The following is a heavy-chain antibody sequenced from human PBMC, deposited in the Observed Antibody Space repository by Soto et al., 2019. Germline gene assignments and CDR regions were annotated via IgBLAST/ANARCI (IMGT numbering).Heavy chain of an antibody. CDR3: ARDGAIVATMTFDY. J-gene: IGHJ4*02. V-gene: IGHV3-48*01. CDR1: GFTFSIYS. Sequence: GGSLRLSCAASGFTFSIYSMNWVRQAPGKGLEWVSYISSSSSTTYYADSVKGRFTISRDNAENSLYLQMNSLRAEDTAVYYCARDGAIVATMTFDYWGQGTLVTVAA. D-gene: IGHD5-12*01. CDR2: ISSSSSTT.